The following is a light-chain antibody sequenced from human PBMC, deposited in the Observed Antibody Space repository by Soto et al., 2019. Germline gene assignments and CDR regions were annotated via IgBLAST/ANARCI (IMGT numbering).Light chain of an antibody. V-gene: IGKV1-5*03. CDR3: QQSDTTPFT. CDR2: KAS. CDR1: QSISSW. J-gene: IGKJ4*01. Sequence: DIQMTQSPSTLSASVGDSLTITCRASQSISSWLAWYQQKPGKAPKLLIYKASSLESGVPSRFSGSGSGTEFTLTISSLQPDDFATYYCQQSDTTPFTFGGGTKVDIK.